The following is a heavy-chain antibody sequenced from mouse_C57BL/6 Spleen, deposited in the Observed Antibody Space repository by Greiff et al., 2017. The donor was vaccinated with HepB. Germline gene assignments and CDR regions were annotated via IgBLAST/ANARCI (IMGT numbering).Heavy chain of an antibody. CDR1: GFTFSSYG. J-gene: IGHJ4*01. CDR2: ISSGGSYT. D-gene: IGHD1-1*01. V-gene: IGHV5-6*01. CDR3: ARQTVVAREAMDY. Sequence: EVQRVESGGDLVKPGGSLKLSCAASGFTFSSYGMSWVRQTPDKRLEWVATISSGGSYTYYPDSVKGRFTISRDNAKNTLYLQMSSLKSEDTAMYYCARQTVVAREAMDYWGQGTSVTVSS.